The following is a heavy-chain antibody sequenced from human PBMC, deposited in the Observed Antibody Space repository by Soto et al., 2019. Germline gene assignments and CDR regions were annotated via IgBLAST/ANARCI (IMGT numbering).Heavy chain of an antibody. D-gene: IGHD3-3*01. Sequence: EVQLLESGGGLVQPGGSPRLSCAASGFTFGSYAMSWVRQAPGKGLEWVSTISGSGRATYYADSVNGRFTVSRDNSKNTLYLQMNSLRAEDMAVYYCGKGHSYYDFRLEYWGQGTLVTVSS. V-gene: IGHV3-23*01. CDR1: GFTFGSYA. J-gene: IGHJ4*02. CDR3: GKGHSYYDFRLEY. CDR2: ISGSGRAT.